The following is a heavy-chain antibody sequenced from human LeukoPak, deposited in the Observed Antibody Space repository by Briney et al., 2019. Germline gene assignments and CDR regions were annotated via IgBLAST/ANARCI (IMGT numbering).Heavy chain of an antibody. CDR3: ASTSCSGGSCYRGGWFDP. Sequence: SETLSLTCAVHGGSFSGYYWSWIRQPPGKGLEWIGEINHSGSTNYNPSLKSRVTISVDTSKNQFSLKLSSVTAADTAVYYCASTSCSGGSCYRGGWFDPWGQGTLVTVSS. CDR1: GGSFSGYY. J-gene: IGHJ5*02. CDR2: INHSGST. D-gene: IGHD2-15*01. V-gene: IGHV4-34*01.